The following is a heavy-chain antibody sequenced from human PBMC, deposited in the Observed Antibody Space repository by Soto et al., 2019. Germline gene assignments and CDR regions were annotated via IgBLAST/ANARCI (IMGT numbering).Heavy chain of an antibody. CDR2: IKSKTDGGTT. CDR3: ARERRSYYDILTGYSPTTPDAFDI. Sequence: GGSLRLSCAASGFTFSNAWMSWVRQAPGKGLEWVGRIKSKTDGGTTDYAAPVKGRFTISRDNAKNTLYLQMNSLRAEDTAVYYCARERRSYYDILTGYSPTTPDAFDIWGQGTMVTVSS. V-gene: IGHV3-15*05. D-gene: IGHD3-9*01. CDR1: GFTFSNAW. J-gene: IGHJ3*02.